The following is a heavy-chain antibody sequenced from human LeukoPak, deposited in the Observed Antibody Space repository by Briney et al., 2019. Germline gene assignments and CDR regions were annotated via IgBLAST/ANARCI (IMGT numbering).Heavy chain of an antibody. CDR1: GYTFTGYY. CDR2: INPNSGGT. V-gene: IGHV1-2*02. CDR3: ARGGRTTVVIAGYFDY. D-gene: IGHD4-23*01. J-gene: IGHJ4*02. Sequence: ASVKASCKASGYTFTGYYMHWVRQAPGQGLEWMGWINPNSGGTNYAQKFQGRVTMTRDTSISTAYMELSRLRSDDTAVYYCARGGRTTVVIAGYFDYWGQGTLVTVSS.